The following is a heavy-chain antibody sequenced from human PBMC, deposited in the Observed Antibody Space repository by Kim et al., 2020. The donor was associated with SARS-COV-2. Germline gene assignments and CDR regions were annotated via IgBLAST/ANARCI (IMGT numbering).Heavy chain of an antibody. CDR1: GFTFSSYG. CDR3: AKGAVLRYLGYGMDV. CDR2: IWYDGSNK. D-gene: IGHD3-9*01. J-gene: IGHJ6*02. V-gene: IGHV3-33*06. Sequence: GGSLRLSCAASGFTFSSYGMHWVRQAPGKGLEGVAVIWYDGSNKYYADSVKGRFTISRDNSKNTLYLQMNSLRAEDTAVYYCAKGAVLRYLGYGMDVWGQGTTVTVSS.